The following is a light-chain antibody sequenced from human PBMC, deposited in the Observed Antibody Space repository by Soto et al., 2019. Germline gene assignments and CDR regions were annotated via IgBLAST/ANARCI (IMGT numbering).Light chain of an antibody. J-gene: IGKJ5*01. V-gene: IGKV1-9*01. CDR1: QDISTH. CDR2: AAS. CDR3: QHLNTYPIT. Sequence: IQLTQSPSSLSASFGDRVTISCRASQDISTHLAWFAQKPGRAPQLLIYAASTLHSGVPSRFRGSGSGTDFTLTISSLQPEDFDTYYCQHLNTYPITFGPGTRLEIK.